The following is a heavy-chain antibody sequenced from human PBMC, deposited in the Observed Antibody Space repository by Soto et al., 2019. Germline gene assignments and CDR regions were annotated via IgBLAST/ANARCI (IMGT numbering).Heavy chain of an antibody. Sequence: QVQLVQSGAEVKKPGASVKVSCKASGYTFTSYAMHWVRQAPGQRLEWMGWINAGNGNTKYSQKFQGRVTITRDTSASTAYMELSSLRSEDTAVYYWARDQVCDSGYDFGYWGQGTPVTVSS. CDR2: INAGNGNT. CDR1: GYTFTSYA. J-gene: IGHJ4*02. CDR3: ARDQVCDSGYDFGY. D-gene: IGHD5-12*01. V-gene: IGHV1-3*01.